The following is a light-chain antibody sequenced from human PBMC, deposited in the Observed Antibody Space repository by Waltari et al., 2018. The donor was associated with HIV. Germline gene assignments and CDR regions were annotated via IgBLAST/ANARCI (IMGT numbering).Light chain of an antibody. J-gene: IGKJ4*01. Sequence: ATKMTHSPSSLSASVGDRVTITCRASQAIRNALWWYQQKPGKAPELLIYAASSLQRGVPSRFSGTGSGTDFTLTISGLQPEDFATYCCLQDDNALTFGGGTKVEV. CDR3: LQDDNALT. CDR1: QAIRNA. V-gene: IGKV1-6*01. CDR2: AAS.